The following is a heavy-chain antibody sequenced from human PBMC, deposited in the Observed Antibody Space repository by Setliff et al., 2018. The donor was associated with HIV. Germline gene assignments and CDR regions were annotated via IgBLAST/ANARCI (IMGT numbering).Heavy chain of an antibody. CDR2: IFFTGTT. J-gene: IGHJ3*02. D-gene: IGHD3-3*01. CDR1: GVSIGNFY. Sequence: SETLSLTCTVSGVSIGNFYWSWVRQSPGRGLEWIGFIFFTGTTNYNPSLKSRVNISVDTSKNQFSLKLSSVTAADTAVYYCARHGHYTSGAFDIWGQGTMVTVS. V-gene: IGHV4-59*08. CDR3: ARHGHYTSGAFDI.